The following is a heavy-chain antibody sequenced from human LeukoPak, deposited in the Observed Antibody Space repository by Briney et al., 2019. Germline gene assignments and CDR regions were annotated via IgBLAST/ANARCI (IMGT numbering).Heavy chain of an antibody. J-gene: IGHJ2*01. V-gene: IGHV3-11*01. CDR3: ARHGVRHVLDWYSPL. CDR2: ISSSGFTI. Sequence: GGSLRLSCAASGLTFSDYFMSWIRQAPGKGLEWVSCISSSGFTIYYGDSVKGQFTISRDNADNSLFLQMNSLRVEDTAVYYCARHGVRHVLDWYSPLWGRGTLVAVSS. D-gene: IGHD3-16*01. CDR1: GLTFSDYF.